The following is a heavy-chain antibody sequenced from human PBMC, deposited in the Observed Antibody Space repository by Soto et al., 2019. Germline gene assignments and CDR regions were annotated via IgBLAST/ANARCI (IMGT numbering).Heavy chain of an antibody. D-gene: IGHD4-17*01. CDR2: TSSGGDT. J-gene: IGHJ4*02. CDR1: GVTVGNNY. CDR3: ARNVPVTALGY. V-gene: IGHV3-66*01. Sequence: EVGLVESGGGLVQPGGSLRLSCAASGVTVGNNYMSWVRQAPGKGLEWVSVTSSGGDTRYADSVKGRFTMSRDSTKNTVYLQMDRLRAEDKAVYFCARNVPVTALGYWGPGSLVTVSS.